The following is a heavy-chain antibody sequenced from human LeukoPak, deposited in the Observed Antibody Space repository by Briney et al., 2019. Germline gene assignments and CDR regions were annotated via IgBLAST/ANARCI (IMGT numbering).Heavy chain of an antibody. D-gene: IGHD1-26*01. Sequence: SETLSLTCTVSGGSISCGDYYWSWIRQPPGKGLKWIGYIFYSGNTYYNPSLKSRVPISVDTSKNRFSLKLSSVTAADTAVYYCARGSRWELPLDYWGQGTLVTVSS. CDR1: GGSISCGDYY. CDR2: IFYSGNT. J-gene: IGHJ4*02. CDR3: ARGSRWELPLDY. V-gene: IGHV4-30-4*01.